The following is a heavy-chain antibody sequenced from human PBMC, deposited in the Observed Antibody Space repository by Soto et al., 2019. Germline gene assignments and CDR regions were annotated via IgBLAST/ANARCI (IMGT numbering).Heavy chain of an antibody. D-gene: IGHD6-6*01. Sequence: GESLKISCKGSGYSFTSYWIGWVRQMPGKGLEWMGIIYPGDSDTRYSPSFQGQVTISADKSISTAYLQWSSLKASDTAMYYCSRHWGSSSEGYYYYYGMDVWGQGTTVTVSS. J-gene: IGHJ6*02. V-gene: IGHV5-51*01. CDR1: GYSFTSYW. CDR2: IYPGDSDT. CDR3: SRHWGSSSEGYYYYYGMDV.